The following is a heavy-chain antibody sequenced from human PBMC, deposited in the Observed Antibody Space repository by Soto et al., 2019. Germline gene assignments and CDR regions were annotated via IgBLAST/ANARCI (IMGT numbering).Heavy chain of an antibody. D-gene: IGHD1-26*01. Sequence: QVQLQESGPGLVKPSGTLSLICAVSGASISSDHWWNWVRQSPEKGLEWIGEIYHNGEAHYHPSLKGRVAIFVDRPKNHLSLQLTSVTAADTAVYYCARDMGPRAFDFWGQGTLVSVSS. CDR3: ARDMGPRAFDF. CDR1: GASISSDHW. CDR2: IYHNGEA. J-gene: IGHJ3*01. V-gene: IGHV4-4*02.